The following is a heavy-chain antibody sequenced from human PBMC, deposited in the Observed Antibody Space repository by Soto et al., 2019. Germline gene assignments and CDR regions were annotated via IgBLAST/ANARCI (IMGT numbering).Heavy chain of an antibody. CDR3: VRGVLS. CDR2: IHHSGST. V-gene: IGHV4-31*03. Sequence: QVQLQESGPGLVKASQTLSLTCNVSGGSISSGGYYWTWIRQHPGKGLEWIGNIHHSGSTFYNPSLKSRVSIPVDTSKNQFSLKLRSVTAADTAVYFCVRGVLSWGQGTLVTVSS. CDR1: GGSISSGGYY. J-gene: IGHJ1*01. D-gene: IGHD3-10*01.